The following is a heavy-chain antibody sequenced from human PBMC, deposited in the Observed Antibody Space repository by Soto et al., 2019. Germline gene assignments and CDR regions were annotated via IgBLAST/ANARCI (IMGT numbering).Heavy chain of an antibody. CDR1: GYTFTNYD. J-gene: IGHJ4*02. CDR3: ARDTGVGDDYGNLVY. D-gene: IGHD4-17*01. Sequence: QVQLVQAGAEVKKPGASVKVSCKASGYTFTNYDITWVRQAPGQGPEWMGWISAYNGHSAYAQKFQGRATMTTDTSTSSAYMGLRSVRSDDPAVYYCARDTGVGDDYGNLVYWGQGPLVTVSS. V-gene: IGHV1-18*01. CDR2: ISAYNGHS.